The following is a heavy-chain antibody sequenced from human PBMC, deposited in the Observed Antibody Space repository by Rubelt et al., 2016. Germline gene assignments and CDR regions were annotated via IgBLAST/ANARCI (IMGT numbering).Heavy chain of an antibody. Sequence: QITLKESGPTLAKPTQTLTLTCSFSGFSLTTSAVGVGWIRQPPGKALEWLALIYWDDDKRYTPSLTSRPTIAKDTSKNQVVLTMTNMDPVDTATYFCAHIKSSGWDFDYWGQGTLVTVSS. J-gene: IGHJ4*02. CDR2: IYWDDDK. CDR3: AHIKSSGWDFDY. D-gene: IGHD6-19*01. CDR1: GFSLTTSAVG. V-gene: IGHV2-5*02.